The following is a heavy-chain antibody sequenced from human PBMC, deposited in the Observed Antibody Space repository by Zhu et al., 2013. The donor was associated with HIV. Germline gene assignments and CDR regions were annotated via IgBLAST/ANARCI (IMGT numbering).Heavy chain of an antibody. CDR3: ARRKYGFGDLRNAFDV. J-gene: IGHJ3*01. V-gene: IGHV4-39*02. CDR1: GGSISSSGYY. D-gene: IGHD3-10*01. CDR2: ISHSGSL. Sequence: VQLQESGPGLVKPSETLSLTCTVSGGSISSSGYYWSWFRQSPGKGLEWIGEISHSGSLTYNPSLKSRVAISLDTSKNHFSLTLTSVTAADTAVFYCARRKYGFGDLRNAFDVWGQGTMVTVSS.